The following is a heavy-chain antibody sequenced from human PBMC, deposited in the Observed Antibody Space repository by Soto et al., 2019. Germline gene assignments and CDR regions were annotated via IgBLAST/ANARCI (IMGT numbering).Heavy chain of an antibody. CDR1: GFTFSNYA. V-gene: IGHV3-23*01. CDR3: AKFSVTMIVVVGPFDY. J-gene: IGHJ4*02. D-gene: IGHD3-22*01. Sequence: VQLLESGGGLVQPGGSLRLTCSASGFTFSNYAMSWVRQAPGTGLEWVSAISGSGAGTYYAESVQGRFTISRDNSKNTLYLQMNSLRAEDTALYYCAKFSVTMIVVVGPFDYWGQGTLVTVSS. CDR2: ISGSGAGT.